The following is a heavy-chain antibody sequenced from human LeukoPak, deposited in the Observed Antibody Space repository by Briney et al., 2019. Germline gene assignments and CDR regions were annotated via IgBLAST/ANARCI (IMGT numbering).Heavy chain of an antibody. CDR1: RYSISSGYY. CDR2: IYHSGSA. J-gene: IGHJ4*02. D-gene: IGHD6-13*01. V-gene: IGHV4-38-2*02. Sequence: KPSETLSLTCSVSRYSISSGYYWAWIRQPPGKGLEWIGSIYHSGSAYYNASLKSRVTISVDTSKNQISLELPSVTAADTAVYYCAGSSSWRDFDYWGQGTLVTVSS. CDR3: AGSSSWRDFDY.